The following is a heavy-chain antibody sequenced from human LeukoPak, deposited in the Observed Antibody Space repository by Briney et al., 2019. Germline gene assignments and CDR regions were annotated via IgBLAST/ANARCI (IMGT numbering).Heavy chain of an antibody. CDR3: ARRTYSSGWYGGYFDY. J-gene: IGHJ4*02. Sequence: PSETLSLTCTVSGGSISTTTYYWGWIRQPPGKGLEWIGDIYYSGSTYYNPSLKSRVTISVDTSKNQFSLKLSSVTAADTAVYYCARRTYSSGWYGGYFDYWGQGTLVTVSS. CDR1: GGSISTTTYY. V-gene: IGHV4-39*01. D-gene: IGHD6-19*01. CDR2: IYYSGST.